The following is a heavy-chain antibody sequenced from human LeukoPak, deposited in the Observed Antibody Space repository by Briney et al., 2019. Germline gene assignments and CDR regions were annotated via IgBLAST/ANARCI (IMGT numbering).Heavy chain of an antibody. CDR3: AKGKDYYGSGSLHY. V-gene: IGHV3-23*01. Sequence: GGSLRLSCAASGLTFSGYGMTWVRQAPGKGLEWVSGISGSGGSKYYADSVKGRFTISRDNSKNTLYLQMNSLRAEDTAVYYCAKGKDYYGSGSLHYWGQGTLVTVSS. CDR1: GLTFSGYG. D-gene: IGHD3-10*01. CDR2: ISGSGGSK. J-gene: IGHJ4*02.